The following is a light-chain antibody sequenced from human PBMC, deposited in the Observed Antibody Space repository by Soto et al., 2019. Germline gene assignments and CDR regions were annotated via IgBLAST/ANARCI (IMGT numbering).Light chain of an antibody. CDR1: SSDVGGYNY. Sequence: ALTQPASVSGSPGQSITISCTGTSSDVGGYNYVSWYQQHPGIAPKLMIYDVSDRPSGVSNRFSGSKSGDTASLTISGLQAEDEADYYCSSYTSSSTPVFGGGTKLTVL. CDR3: SSYTSSSTPV. V-gene: IGLV2-14*01. CDR2: DVS. J-gene: IGLJ2*01.